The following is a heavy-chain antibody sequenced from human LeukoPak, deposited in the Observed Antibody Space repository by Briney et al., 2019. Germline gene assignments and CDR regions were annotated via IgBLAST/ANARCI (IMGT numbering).Heavy chain of an antibody. J-gene: IGHJ6*02. CDR2: ISAYNGNT. CDR3: ARLHSSGWPLECMDV. CDR1: GYTFTSYG. V-gene: IGHV1-18*01. D-gene: IGHD6-19*01. Sequence: ASVKVSCKASGYTFTSYGISWVRQAPGQGLEWMGWISAYNGNTNYAQKLQGRVTMTTDASTSTAYMELRSLGSDDTAVYYCARLHSSGWPLECMDVWGRGTTVTVSS.